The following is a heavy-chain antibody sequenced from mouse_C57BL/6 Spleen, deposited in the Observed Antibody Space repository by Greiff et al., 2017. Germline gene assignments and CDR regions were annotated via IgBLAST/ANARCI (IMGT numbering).Heavy chain of an antibody. CDR1: GYTFTSYW. Sequence: VQLQQPGTELVKPGASVKLSCKASGYTFTSYWMHWVKQRPGQGLEWIGNINPSNGGTNYNEKFKSKATLTVDKSSSTAYMQLSSLTSEDSAVYYCVDTTVVARGYFDVWGTGTTVTVSS. J-gene: IGHJ1*03. V-gene: IGHV1-53*01. D-gene: IGHD1-1*01. CDR3: VDTTVVARGYFDV. CDR2: INPSNGGT.